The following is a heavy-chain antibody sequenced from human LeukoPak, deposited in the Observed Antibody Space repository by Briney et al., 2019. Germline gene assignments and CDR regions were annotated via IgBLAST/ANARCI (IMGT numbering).Heavy chain of an antibody. CDR1: GFTFSSYS. J-gene: IGHJ4*02. CDR3: ARDRGTMVRGVISWNY. V-gene: IGHV3-21*01. CDR2: ISSSSSYI. Sequence: GGSLRLSCAASGFTFSSYSTNWVRQAPGKGLEWVSSISSSSSYIYYADSVKGRFTISRDNAKNSLYLQMNSLRAEDTAVYYCARDRGTMVRGVISWNYWGQGTLVTVSS. D-gene: IGHD3-10*01.